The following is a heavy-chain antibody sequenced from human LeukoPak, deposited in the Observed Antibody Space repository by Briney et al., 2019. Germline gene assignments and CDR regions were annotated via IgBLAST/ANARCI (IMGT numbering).Heavy chain of an antibody. D-gene: IGHD2-15*01. V-gene: IGHV4-59*01. CDR2: IYYSGST. J-gene: IGHJ3*02. CDR1: GGSISSYY. Sequence: SETLSLTCTVSGGSISSYYWSWIRQPPGKGLEWIGYIYYSGSTNYNPSLKSRVTISVDTSKNQFSLKLSSVTAADTAVYYCARLIFSSGGSDYGVHAFDIWGQGTMVTVSS. CDR3: ARLIFSSGGSDYGVHAFDI.